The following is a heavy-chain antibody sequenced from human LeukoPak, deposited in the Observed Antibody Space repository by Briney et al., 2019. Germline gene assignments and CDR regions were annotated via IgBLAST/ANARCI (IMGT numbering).Heavy chain of an antibody. D-gene: IGHD2-2*01. CDR2: INAGNGNT. CDR1: GYTFTSYY. Sequence: ASVKVSCKASGYTFTSYYMHWVRQAPGQRLEWMGWINAGNGNTKYSQKFQGRVTITRDTSASTAYMELSSLRSEDTAVYYCARERVCSSTSCYSTNFDLWGRGTLVTVSS. CDR3: ARERVCSSTSCYSTNFDL. V-gene: IGHV1-3*01. J-gene: IGHJ2*01.